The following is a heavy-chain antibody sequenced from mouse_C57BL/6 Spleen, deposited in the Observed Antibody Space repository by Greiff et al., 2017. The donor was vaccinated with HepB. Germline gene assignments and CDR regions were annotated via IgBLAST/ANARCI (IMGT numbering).Heavy chain of an antibody. CDR1: GYAFTNYL. CDR3: VRSGKNYPDY. Sequence: VQLQQPGAELVRPGTSVKVSCKASGYAFTNYLIEWVKQRPGQGLEWIGVINPGSGGTNYNEKFKGKATLTADKSSSTAYMQLSSLTSEDSAVYFCVRSGKNYPDYWGQGTTLTVSS. V-gene: IGHV1-54*01. CDR2: INPGSGGT. J-gene: IGHJ2*01. D-gene: IGHD1-1*02.